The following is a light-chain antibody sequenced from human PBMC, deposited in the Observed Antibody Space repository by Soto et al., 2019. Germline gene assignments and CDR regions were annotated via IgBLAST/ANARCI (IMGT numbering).Light chain of an antibody. CDR3: QQYNNWPPT. Sequence: EIVMTQSPATLSVSPGERATLSCRASQSVSGNLAWYQQKPGQAPRLFIYGASTRATGIPARFSGSGSGTDFTLTISSLQSEDFALYYCQQYNNWPPTFGQGTRLEIK. CDR2: GAS. V-gene: IGKV3-15*01. J-gene: IGKJ5*01. CDR1: QSVSGN.